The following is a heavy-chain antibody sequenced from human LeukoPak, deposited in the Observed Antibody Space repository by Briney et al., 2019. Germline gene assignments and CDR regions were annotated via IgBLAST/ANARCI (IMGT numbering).Heavy chain of an antibody. CDR2: ISPKSGDT. V-gene: IGHV1-2*02. Sequence: ASVKVSCKASGYTFSGYYMHWVRQAPGQGHEWMGWISPKSGDTNYAQNFQGRVTMTRDTFISTACMELSRLTSDDTAVYYCARGRDKTTSPAIDYWGQGTLVTVSS. CDR1: GYTFSGYY. D-gene: IGHD2-2*01. CDR3: ARGRDKTTSPAIDY. J-gene: IGHJ4*02.